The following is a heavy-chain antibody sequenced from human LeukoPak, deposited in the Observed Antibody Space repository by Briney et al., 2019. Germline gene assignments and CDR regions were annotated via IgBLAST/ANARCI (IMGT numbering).Heavy chain of an antibody. CDR2: INHSGST. D-gene: IGHD6-19*01. CDR3: ARAGRQIAVDGTESY. V-gene: IGHV4-34*01. Sequence: SETLSLTCAVYGGSFNGYYWSWIRQPPGKGREWIGEINHSGSTNSNPPLKSRVTISVDTSKNQYSLKLSSVTAEDPAVYYCARAGRQIAVDGTESYWGQGTLVSVPS. CDR1: GGSFNGYY. J-gene: IGHJ4*02.